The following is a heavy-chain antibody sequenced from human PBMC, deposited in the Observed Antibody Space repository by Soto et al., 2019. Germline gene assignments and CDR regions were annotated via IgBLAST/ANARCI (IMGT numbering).Heavy chain of an antibody. CDR1: GGSFSGYY. V-gene: IGHV4-34*01. CDR3: ASASAYDIVTGYPRDWFDP. CDR2: INHSGST. Sequence: QVQLQQWGAGLLKPSETLSLTCAVYGGSFSGYYWSWIRQPPGKGLEWIGEINHSGSTNYNPSLRRRVTISGDTSKNPFSLTLSSVTAADTAVYYCASASAYDIVTGYPRDWFDPWGQGTLVTVSS. D-gene: IGHD3-9*01. J-gene: IGHJ5*02.